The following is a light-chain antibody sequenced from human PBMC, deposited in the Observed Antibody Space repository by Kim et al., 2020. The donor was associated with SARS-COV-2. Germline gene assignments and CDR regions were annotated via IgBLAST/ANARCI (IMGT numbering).Light chain of an antibody. CDR3: QAWDSSTVV. J-gene: IGLJ2*01. CDR1: MLGDTY. V-gene: IGLV3-1*01. CDR2: QAS. Sequence: VSPEQTACTTCSGDMLGDTYPSCYQQKPGHPPVLFIYQASERPSGLPEPVSVSHSGNTASLTISGTQAMDEADYYCQAWDSSTVVFGGGTQLTVL.